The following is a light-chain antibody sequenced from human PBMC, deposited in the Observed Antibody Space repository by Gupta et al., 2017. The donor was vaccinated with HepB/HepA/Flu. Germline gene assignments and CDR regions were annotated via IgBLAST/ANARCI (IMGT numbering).Light chain of an antibody. Sequence: DIVMTQSPLSLPVTPGEPASISCRSSQSLLHSNGYTFLDWYLQRPGKSPQLLIYLGSNRASGVPDRFSGSGSGTDFTLTISRVEAEDVGVYYCMQDLRAPWTFGQGTKVEIK. CDR1: QSLLHSNGYTF. CDR3: MQDLRAPWT. J-gene: IGKJ1*01. V-gene: IGKV2-28*01. CDR2: LGS.